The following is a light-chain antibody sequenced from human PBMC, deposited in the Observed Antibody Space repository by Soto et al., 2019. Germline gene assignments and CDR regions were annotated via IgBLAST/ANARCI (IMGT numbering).Light chain of an antibody. CDR2: DIS. V-gene: IGKV3-15*01. CDR1: QDVTTN. Sequence: EISMTQFPAILSSSPGGGATLSCRAAQDVTTNFAWYQLRRGQPPRLLIYDISTRATGVPARFRGSGSGTEFTLTISRLEPEDFAVYYCQQYAIAPRTFGQGTKVDIK. J-gene: IGKJ1*01. CDR3: QQYAIAPRT.